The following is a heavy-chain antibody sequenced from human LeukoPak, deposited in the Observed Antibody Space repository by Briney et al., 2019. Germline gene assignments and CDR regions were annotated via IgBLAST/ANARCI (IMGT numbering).Heavy chain of an antibody. D-gene: IGHD6-13*01. CDR2: ISSSGSTI. CDR3: ARVHSSSWYWFDP. CDR1: GFTFSDYY. Sequence: GGSLRLSCAASGFTFSDYYMSWIRQAPGKGLEWVSYISSSGSTIYYADSVKGRFTISRDNAKNSLYLQMNSLRAEDTAVYYCARVHSSSWYWFDPWGQGTLVTVSS. V-gene: IGHV3-11*04. J-gene: IGHJ5*02.